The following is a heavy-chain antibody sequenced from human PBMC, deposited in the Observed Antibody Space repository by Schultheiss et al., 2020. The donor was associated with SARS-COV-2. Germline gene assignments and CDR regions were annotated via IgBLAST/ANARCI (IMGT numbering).Heavy chain of an antibody. J-gene: IGHJ6*02. D-gene: IGHD2-15*01. Sequence: SETLSLTCAVSGGSISSSNWWSWVRQPPGKGLEWIGYIYYSGSTNYNPSLKSRVTISVDTSKNQFSLKLSSVTAADTAVYYCARGRVVAATPRGVYYYYGMDVWGQGTTVTVSS. CDR1: GGSISSSNW. CDR3: ARGRVVAATPRGVYYYYGMDV. V-gene: IGHV4-4*02. CDR2: IYYSGST.